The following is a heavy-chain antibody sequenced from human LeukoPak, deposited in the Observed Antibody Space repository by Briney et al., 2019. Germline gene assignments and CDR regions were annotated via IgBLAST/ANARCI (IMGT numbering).Heavy chain of an antibody. CDR3: ARGLWGKTFDY. CDR2: IYYSGST. V-gene: IGHV4-30-4*01. CDR1: GGSISSSNW. Sequence: PSETLSLTCAVSGGSISSSNWWSWIRQPPGKGLEWIGYIYYSGSTYYNPSLKSRVTISVDTSKNQFSLKLSSVTAADTAVYYCARGLWGKTFDYWGQGTLVTVSS. J-gene: IGHJ4*02. D-gene: IGHD3-16*01.